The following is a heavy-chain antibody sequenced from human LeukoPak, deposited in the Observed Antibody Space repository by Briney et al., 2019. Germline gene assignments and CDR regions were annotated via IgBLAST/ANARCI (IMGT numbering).Heavy chain of an antibody. CDR2: ISGSGGST. V-gene: IGHV3-23*01. J-gene: IGHJ4*02. Sequence: GGSLRLSCAASGFTFSSYAMSWVRQAPGKGLEWVSAISGSGGSTYYADSVKGRFTISRDNSKNTLYPQMNSLRAEDTAVYHCAKDPQGLRYFDYWGQGTLVTVSS. CDR1: GFTFSSYA. D-gene: IGHD4-17*01. CDR3: AKDPQGLRYFDY.